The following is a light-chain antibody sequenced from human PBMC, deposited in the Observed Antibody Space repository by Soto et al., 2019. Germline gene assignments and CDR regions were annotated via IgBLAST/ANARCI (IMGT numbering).Light chain of an antibody. Sequence: DIQMTQSPSSVSASVGDRVTITCRASQSISSWLAWYQQKPGTVPKLLIYAASSLQSGVPSRFSCSGAGTEFTLTITSLQPEEFGTYYCQQGDSFPITFGQGTRLEIK. CDR1: QSISSW. J-gene: IGKJ5*01. CDR2: AAS. V-gene: IGKV1-12*01. CDR3: QQGDSFPIT.